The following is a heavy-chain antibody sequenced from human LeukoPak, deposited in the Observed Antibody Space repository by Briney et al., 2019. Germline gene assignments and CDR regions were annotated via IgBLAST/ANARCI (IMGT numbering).Heavy chain of an antibody. J-gene: IGHJ4*02. CDR1: GGSISSSSYY. D-gene: IGHD2-15*01. CDR2: TYYSGST. V-gene: IGHV4-39*01. CDR3: ARAFCSGGSCYSD. Sequence: PSETLSLTCTVSGGSISSSSYYWGWIRQPPGKGLEWIGSTYYSGSTYYNPSLKSRVTISVDTSKNQFSLKLSSVTAADTAVYYCARAFCSGGSCYSDWGQGTLVTVSS.